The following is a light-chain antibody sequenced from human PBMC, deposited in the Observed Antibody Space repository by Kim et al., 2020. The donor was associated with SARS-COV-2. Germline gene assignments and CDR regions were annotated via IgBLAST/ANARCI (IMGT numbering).Light chain of an antibody. CDR3: HQRSDWPPT. CDR2: DAS. V-gene: IGKV3-11*01. Sequence: EVVLTQSPATVSLSPGERATLSCRASRSINEDLAWYQLRPGQPPRLLIYDASSLATGIPARFGGSGSGTDFTLTIDSLEPDDFALYYCHQRSDWPPTFGGGTKLEI. J-gene: IGKJ4*01. CDR1: RSINED.